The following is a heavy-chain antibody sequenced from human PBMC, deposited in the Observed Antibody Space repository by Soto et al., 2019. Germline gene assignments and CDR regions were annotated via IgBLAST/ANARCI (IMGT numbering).Heavy chain of an antibody. J-gene: IGHJ4*02. Sequence: QVQLVESGGGVVQPGRSLRLSCAASGFTFSSYGMHWVRQAPGKGLEWVAVIWYDGSNKYYADSVKGRFTISRDNSKNTLYLHMNSLRAEDTAVYYCAREGNDWGLFDYWGQGTLVTVSS. D-gene: IGHD1-1*01. CDR1: GFTFSSYG. CDR3: AREGNDWGLFDY. V-gene: IGHV3-33*01. CDR2: IWYDGSNK.